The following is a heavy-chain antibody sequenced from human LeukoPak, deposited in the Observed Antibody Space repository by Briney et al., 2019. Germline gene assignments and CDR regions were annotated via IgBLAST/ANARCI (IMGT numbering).Heavy chain of an antibody. V-gene: IGHV3-53*01. CDR3: ARESASRGFFDP. CDR1: GFTVSSNY. CDR2: IYSGGST. Sequence: GGSLRLSCAASGFTVSSNYMSWVRQAPGKGLEWVSIIYSGGSTYYADSVKGRFTISRDNPKNTLYLQMNSLRAEDTAVYYCARESASRGFFDPWGQGTLVTVSS. D-gene: IGHD2-2*01. J-gene: IGHJ5*02.